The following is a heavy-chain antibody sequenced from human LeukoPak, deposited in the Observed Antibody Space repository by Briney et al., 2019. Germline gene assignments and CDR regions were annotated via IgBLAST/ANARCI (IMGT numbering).Heavy chain of an antibody. CDR2: IYHSGST. Sequence: SETLSLTCAVSGGSISSGGYSWSWIRQPPGKSLEWIGYIYHSGSTYYNPSLKSRVTISVDRSKNQFSLKLSSVAAADTAVYYCARRRSRRFDYWGQGTLVTVSS. V-gene: IGHV4-30-2*01. CDR3: ARRRSRRFDY. CDR1: GGSISSGGYS. J-gene: IGHJ4*02.